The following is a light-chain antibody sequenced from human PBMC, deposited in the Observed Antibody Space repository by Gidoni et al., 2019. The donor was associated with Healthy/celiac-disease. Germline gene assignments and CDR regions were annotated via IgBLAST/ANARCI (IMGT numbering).Light chain of an antibody. Sequence: SYELTQPPSVSVSPGQTASITCSGDKLGDKYACWAQQKPGQSPVLVIYQDNKRPSGLPERFSGSNSGNTATLTISGTQAMDEADYYCQAWDSSTVVFGGGTKLTVL. J-gene: IGLJ2*01. CDR3: QAWDSSTVV. CDR1: KLGDKY. CDR2: QDN. V-gene: IGLV3-1*01.